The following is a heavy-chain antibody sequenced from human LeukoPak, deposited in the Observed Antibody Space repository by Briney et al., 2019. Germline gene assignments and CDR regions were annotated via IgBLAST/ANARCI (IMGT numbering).Heavy chain of an antibody. CDR3: ARVDYGDYGFDY. J-gene: IGHJ4*02. CDR1: GFTFKKYA. Sequence: PGGSLRLSCSASGFTFKKYAMHWVRQAPGKGLEYVSAINSNGGRTYYADSVKGRFTISRDNSKNTLYPQMNSLRAEDTAVYYCARVDYGDYGFDYWGRGTLVTVPS. CDR2: INSNGGRT. D-gene: IGHD4-17*01. V-gene: IGHV3-64*04.